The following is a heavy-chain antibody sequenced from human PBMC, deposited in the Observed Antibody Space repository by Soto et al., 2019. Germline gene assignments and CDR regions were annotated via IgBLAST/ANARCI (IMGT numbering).Heavy chain of an antibody. D-gene: IGHD3-22*01. Sequence: ASVKVSCKASGYTFTGYYMHWVRQAPGQGLEWMGWINPNSGGTNYAQKFQGWVTMTRDTSISTAYMELSRLRSDDTAVYYCARSYYDSSGPGHYGMDVWGQGTTVTVSS. CDR3: ARSYYDSSGPGHYGMDV. CDR2: INPNSGGT. V-gene: IGHV1-2*04. J-gene: IGHJ6*02. CDR1: GYTFTGYY.